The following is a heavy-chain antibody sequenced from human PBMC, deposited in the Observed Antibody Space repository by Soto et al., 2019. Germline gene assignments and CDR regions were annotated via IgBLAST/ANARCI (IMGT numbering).Heavy chain of an antibody. CDR2: IYYSGSP. CDR3: ARGGNTALAYYFYGMDV. V-gene: IGHV4-59*01. Sequence: TSETLSLTCTVSGDSISTYYWTWIRQPPGKGLEWIGYIYYSGSPSYNPSHKSRVTISVDTSKNQFSLKVSSVTAADTAIFFCARGGNTALAYYFYGMDVWGQGTTVPVSS. CDR1: GDSISTYY. J-gene: IGHJ6*02. D-gene: IGHD5-18*01.